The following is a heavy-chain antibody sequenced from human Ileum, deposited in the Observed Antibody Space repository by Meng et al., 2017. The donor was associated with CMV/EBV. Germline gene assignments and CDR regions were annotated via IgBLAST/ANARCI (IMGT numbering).Heavy chain of an antibody. V-gene: IGHV3-15*01. J-gene: IGHJ4*02. CDR3: TTELRWEDSGTSY. CDR1: GFSFNNAW. CDR2: IKSKTDAGTT. D-gene: IGHD3-10*01. Sequence: AGFSFNNAWISWVRQAPGKGLEWVGRIKSKTDAGTTNYAAPVKGRFTISRDDSKDTVYLQMNSLKTEDTAVYFCTTELRWEDSGTSYWGQGTLVTVPQ.